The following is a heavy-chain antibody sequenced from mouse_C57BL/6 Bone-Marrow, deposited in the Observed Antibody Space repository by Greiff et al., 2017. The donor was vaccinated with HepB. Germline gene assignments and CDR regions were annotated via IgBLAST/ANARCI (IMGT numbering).Heavy chain of an antibody. Sequence: QVQLKQPGAELVMPGASVKLSCKASGYTFTSYWMHWVKQRPGQGLEWIGEIDPSDSYTNYNQKFKGKSTLTVDKSSSTAYMQLSSLTSEDSAVYYCAREETYYYGSSYGFAYWGQGTLVTVSA. V-gene: IGHV1-69*01. CDR1: GYTFTSYW. CDR2: IDPSDSYT. CDR3: AREETYYYGSSYGFAY. J-gene: IGHJ3*01. D-gene: IGHD1-1*01.